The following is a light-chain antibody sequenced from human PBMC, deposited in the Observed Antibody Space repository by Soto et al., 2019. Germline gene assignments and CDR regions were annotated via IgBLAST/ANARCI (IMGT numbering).Light chain of an antibody. V-gene: IGLV2-14*01. CDR1: SSDVGGHGY. CDR2: EVR. CDR3: SSYSSTTLV. Sequence: QSVLTQPASVSGSPGQSITISCTGTSSDVGGHGYVSWDQQHPGKAPKLIIYEVRNRPSGVSNRFSGSKSGNTASLTISGLQAEDEADYYCSSYSSTTLVFGTGTKVTVL. J-gene: IGLJ1*01.